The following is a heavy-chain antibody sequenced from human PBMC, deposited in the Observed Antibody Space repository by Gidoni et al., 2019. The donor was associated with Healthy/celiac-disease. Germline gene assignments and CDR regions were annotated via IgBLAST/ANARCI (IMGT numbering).Heavy chain of an antibody. CDR3: ARGGSIDY. CDR1: GGSISSYY. CDR2: IYYSGST. J-gene: IGHJ4*02. D-gene: IGHD4-4*01. V-gene: IGHV4-59*01. Sequence: QVQLQESGPGLVKPSETPSLTCTVSGGSISSYYWSWTRQPPGKGLEWIGYIYYSGSTNYNPSLESRVTISVDTSKNQFSLKLSSVAAADTAVYYCARGGSIDYWGQGTLITVSS.